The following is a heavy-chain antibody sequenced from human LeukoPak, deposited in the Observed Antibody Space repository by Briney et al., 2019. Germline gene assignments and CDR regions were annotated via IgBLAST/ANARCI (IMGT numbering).Heavy chain of an antibody. D-gene: IGHD6-13*01. CDR1: GGSISSYY. Sequence: SETLSLTCTVSGGSISSYYWGWIRQPPGKGLEWIGSIYHSGSTYYNPSLKSRVTISVDTSKNQFSLKLSSVTAADTAVYYCARVSSIAAAVNWFDPWGQGTLVTVSS. V-gene: IGHV4-38-2*02. CDR3: ARVSSIAAAVNWFDP. CDR2: IYHSGST. J-gene: IGHJ5*02.